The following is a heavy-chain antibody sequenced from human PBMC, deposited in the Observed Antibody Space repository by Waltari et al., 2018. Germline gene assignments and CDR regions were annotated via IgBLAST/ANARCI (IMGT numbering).Heavy chain of an antibody. D-gene: IGHD2-15*01. CDR1: GGSISSGGYY. CDR3: ARASGGHHAFDI. V-gene: IGHV4-31*03. CDR2: IYYSGRT. J-gene: IGHJ3*02. Sequence: QVQLQESGPGLVKPSQTLSLTCTVSGGSISSGGYYWSWIRQHPGKGLEWIGYIYYSGRTYYNPSLKSRVTISVDTSKNQFSRKLSAVTAADTAVYYCARASGGHHAFDIWGQGTMVTVSS.